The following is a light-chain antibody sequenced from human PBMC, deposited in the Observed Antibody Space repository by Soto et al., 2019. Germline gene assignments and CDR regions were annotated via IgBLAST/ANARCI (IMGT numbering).Light chain of an antibody. CDR1: SSDIGAYNY. CDR3: KSYISICTRV. J-gene: IGLJ1*01. V-gene: IGLV2-14*01. Sequence: TQFDVVSGPAGQSITIFCPGTSSDIGAYNYVSWYQQHPGKDHKLLIYEVTNRPSGVSDRFSGSKSGNTASLTISGLQAYDEVNYSCKSYISICTRVFGTGIKGT. CDR2: EVT.